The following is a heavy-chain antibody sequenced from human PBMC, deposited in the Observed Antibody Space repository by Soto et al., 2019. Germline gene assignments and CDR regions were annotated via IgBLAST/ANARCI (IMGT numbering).Heavy chain of an antibody. D-gene: IGHD3-22*01. J-gene: IGHJ4*02. CDR2: IGGRGTSS. CDR3: AKSRYADSSGDYYDF. V-gene: IGHV3-23*01. Sequence: GGSLRLSCAASGFTFSNYAMSWVRQAPGKGLEWVSGIGGRGTSSYYADSVKGRFAISRDNSYNTLFLQLHSLRAEDTAVYYCAKSRYADSSGDYYDFWGQGTRVTVS. CDR1: GFTFSNYA.